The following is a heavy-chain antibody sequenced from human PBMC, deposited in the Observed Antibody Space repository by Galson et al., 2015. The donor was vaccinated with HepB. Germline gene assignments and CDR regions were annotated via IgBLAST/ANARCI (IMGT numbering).Heavy chain of an antibody. D-gene: IGHD3-9*01. V-gene: IGHV6-1*01. Sequence: CAISGDSVSSNSATWNWIRQSPSRGLERLGRTYYRSQWFTDYGVSVRSRVTIDPDTSMNQFSLQLNSVTPEDTAVYYCARVRVYYNILTGYKNYYYFDYWGQGTLVIVSS. CDR3: ARVRVYYNILTGYKNYYYFDY. J-gene: IGHJ4*02. CDR1: GDSVSSNSAT. CDR2: TYYRSQWFT.